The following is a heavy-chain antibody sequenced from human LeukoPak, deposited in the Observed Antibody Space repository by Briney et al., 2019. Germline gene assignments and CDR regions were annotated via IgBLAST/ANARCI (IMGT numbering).Heavy chain of an antibody. D-gene: IGHD3-10*01. CDR2: INNVASHI. V-gene: IGHV3-21*04. Sequence: GGSLRLSCAASGFSISSSAMNWVRQAPGKGLEWVSSINNVASHIYYAGSVRGRFTISRDNSKNTVFLQMDSLRVEDTGVYYCAKESSYYVSASYPENWGQGILVIVSS. CDR1: GFSISSSA. CDR3: AKESSYYVSASYPEN. J-gene: IGHJ4*02.